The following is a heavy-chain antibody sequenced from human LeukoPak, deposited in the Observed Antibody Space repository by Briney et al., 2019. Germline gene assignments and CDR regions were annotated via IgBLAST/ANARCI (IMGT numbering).Heavy chain of an antibody. CDR2: INPNSGGT. D-gene: IGHD5-12*01. CDR3: ARGGYSGYDWAEFDY. CDR1: GYTFTGYY. J-gene: IGHJ4*02. Sequence: GASVKVSCKASGYTFTGYYMHWVRQAPGQGLEGMGWINPNSGGTNYAQKFQGRVTMTRDTSISTAYMELSRLRSDDTAVYYCARGGYSGYDWAEFDYWGQGTLVTVSS. V-gene: IGHV1-2*02.